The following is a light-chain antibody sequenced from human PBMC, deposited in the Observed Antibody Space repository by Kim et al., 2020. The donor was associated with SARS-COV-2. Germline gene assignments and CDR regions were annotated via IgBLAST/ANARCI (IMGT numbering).Light chain of an antibody. V-gene: IGKV2-28*01. CDR3: MQALQTPFT. CDR1: QSLLYSNGYNY. Sequence: DIVLTQSPFSLPVTPGEPASISSRSSQSLLYSNGYNYLDWYLQKPGQSPQLLIYLGSNRASGVPDRFSGSGSGTDFTLKISRVEAEDVGVYYCMQALQTPFTFGQGTKLEI. J-gene: IGKJ2*01. CDR2: LGS.